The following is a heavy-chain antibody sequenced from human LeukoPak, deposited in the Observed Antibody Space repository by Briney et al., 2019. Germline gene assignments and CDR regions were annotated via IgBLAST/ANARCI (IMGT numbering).Heavy chain of an antibody. V-gene: IGHV3-23*01. CDR3: AREGGSSGSCGYFDY. CDR1: GFTFSSYA. Sequence: GGSLRLSCAASGFTFSSYAMSWVRQAPGKGLEWVSAVSGSGGTTYYADSVKGRFTFSRDNSKNTLYLQMNSLKAEDTAVYYCAREGGSSGSCGYFDYWGQGTLVAVSS. D-gene: IGHD6-19*01. CDR2: VSGSGGTT. J-gene: IGHJ4*02.